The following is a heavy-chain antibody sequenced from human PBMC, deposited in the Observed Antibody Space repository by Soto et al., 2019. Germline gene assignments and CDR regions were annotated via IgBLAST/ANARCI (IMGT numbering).Heavy chain of an antibody. D-gene: IGHD1-26*01. CDR1: GFTFSSYG. CDR2: ISDDGSNK. J-gene: IGHJ4*02. V-gene: IGHV3-30*03. CDR3: AATNSGSYYAVDY. Sequence: VQLVESGGGVVQPGRSLRLSCAASGFTFSSYGIHWVRQAPGKGLEWVAVISDDGSNKYYADSVKGRFTISRDNSKTTLWLQMNSLRPEDTAVFYCAATNSGSYYAVDYWGQGTLVNVSS.